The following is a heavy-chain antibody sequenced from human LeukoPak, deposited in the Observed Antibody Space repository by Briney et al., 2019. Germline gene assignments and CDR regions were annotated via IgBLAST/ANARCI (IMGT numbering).Heavy chain of an antibody. V-gene: IGHV1-2*02. Sequence: VASVTVCCKASGYTFTGYFMHWVRQAPGQGLEWMGWINPTTGGTNYAQKFQGRVTMTRDTSISTGYMELSSLKSDDTAVYYCARDRAGSWFDPWGQGTLVTVSS. CDR2: INPTTGGT. J-gene: IGHJ5*02. CDR3: ARDRAGSWFDP. CDR1: GYTFTGYF.